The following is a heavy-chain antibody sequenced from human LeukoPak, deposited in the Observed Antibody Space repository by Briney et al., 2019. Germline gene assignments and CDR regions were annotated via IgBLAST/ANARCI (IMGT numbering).Heavy chain of an antibody. Sequence: GGSLRLSCAASGFTFSSYWMSWVRQAPGKGLEWVANIKQDGSEKYYVDSVKGRFTISRDNAKNSLYLQMNSLRAEDTAVYYRARDRDPTGTNWFDPWGQGTLVTVSS. CDR2: IKQDGSEK. CDR3: ARDRDPTGTNWFDP. V-gene: IGHV3-7*01. CDR1: GFTFSSYW. D-gene: IGHD3-9*01. J-gene: IGHJ5*02.